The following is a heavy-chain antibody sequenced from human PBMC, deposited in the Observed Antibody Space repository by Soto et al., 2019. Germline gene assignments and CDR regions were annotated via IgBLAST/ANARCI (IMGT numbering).Heavy chain of an antibody. V-gene: IGHV3-49*03. J-gene: IGHJ4*02. CDR2: IRSRAYGGTT. Sequence: GGSLRLSCTVSGFSVADYAMGWFRQAPGKGLEWISFIRSRAYGGTTEDAASVKGRFTISRDDSRNIAYLQMNSLKTEDTAVYYCARVPYCASTSCYGGFHYWGQGTLVTVSS. D-gene: IGHD2-2*01. CDR1: GFSVADYA. CDR3: ARVPYCASTSCYGGFHY.